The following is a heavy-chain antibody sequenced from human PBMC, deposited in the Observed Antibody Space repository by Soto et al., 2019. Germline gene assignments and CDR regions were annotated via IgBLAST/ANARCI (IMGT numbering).Heavy chain of an antibody. CDR2: IHYSGST. CDR1: GGSISGSY. J-gene: IGHJ4*02. Sequence: PSETLSLTCTVSGGSISGSYWSWIRQTPGKVLEWVGYIHYSGSTNYNPSLKSRVTMSVDSAKNQFSLQLSSVTAADTAVYYCTTDYEHWPYWGQGTLVTVSS. CDR3: TTDYEHWPY. D-gene: IGHD3-3*01. V-gene: IGHV4-59*01.